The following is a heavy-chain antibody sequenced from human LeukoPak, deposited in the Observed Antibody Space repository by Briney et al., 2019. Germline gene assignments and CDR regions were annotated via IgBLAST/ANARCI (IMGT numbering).Heavy chain of an antibody. CDR2: VGGGDDI. J-gene: IGHJ4*02. CDR1: GFTFNIYG. D-gene: IGHD2-21*01. V-gene: IGHV3-23*01. CDR3: AKDAAPRNRLWDHFDS. Sequence: GGSLRLSCVASGFTFNIYGMTRVAQAPGTGLEWVSSVGGGDDIHYADSVKGRFTGYRDDAKNTVYLQMNRLRVEDTAIYFCAKDAAPRNRLWDHFDSWGQGTLVSVSS.